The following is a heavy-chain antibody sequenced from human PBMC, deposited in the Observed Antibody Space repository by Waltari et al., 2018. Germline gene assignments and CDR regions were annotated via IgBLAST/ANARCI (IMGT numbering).Heavy chain of an antibody. CDR1: VYTFTAYY. D-gene: IGHD1-20*01. CDR3: TRGGGTYNVDY. J-gene: IGHJ4*02. Sequence: QVQLVQSGAEVKKPGASMRVSCEASVYTFTAYYVHWVRQAPGQGLEWMGWINPNSGGTIYAQNFQGRVTMTRDASISTAYMELSGLRSDDTAVYYCTRGGGTYNVDYWGQGTLVTVSS. V-gene: IGHV1-2*02. CDR2: INPNSGGT.